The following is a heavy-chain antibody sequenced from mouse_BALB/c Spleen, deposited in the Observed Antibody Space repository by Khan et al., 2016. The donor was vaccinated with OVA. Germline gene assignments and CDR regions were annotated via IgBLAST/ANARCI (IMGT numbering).Heavy chain of an antibody. V-gene: IGHV1-7*01. CDR3: ERRVLRWDFDY. J-gene: IGHJ2*01. Sequence: VQLQQSGAELAKPGASVKMSCKASGYTFINYWIIWVKQRPGPGLEWIGYINPSTGYTEYNQNFKDKATLTADKSSSTAYMQLSSLKSEDAAVCYCERRVLRWDFDYWGQGTTLTVSS. CDR2: INPSTGYT. CDR1: GYTFINYW. D-gene: IGHD1-1*01.